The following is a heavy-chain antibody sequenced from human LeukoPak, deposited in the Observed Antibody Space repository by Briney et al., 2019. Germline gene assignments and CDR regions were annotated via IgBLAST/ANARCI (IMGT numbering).Heavy chain of an antibody. Sequence: RASVKVSCKASGYTFTGYYMHWVRQAPGQGLEWMGWINPNSGGTNYAQKFQGRVTMTRDTSISTAYMELSRLRSDDTAVYYCARDLGYCSSTSCDTFDYWGQGTLVTVSS. CDR1: GYTFTGYY. CDR3: ARDLGYCSSTSCDTFDY. V-gene: IGHV1-2*02. J-gene: IGHJ4*02. CDR2: INPNSGGT. D-gene: IGHD2-2*02.